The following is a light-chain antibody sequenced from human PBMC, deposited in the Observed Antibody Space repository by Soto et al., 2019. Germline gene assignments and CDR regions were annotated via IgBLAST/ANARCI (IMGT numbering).Light chain of an antibody. V-gene: IGKV3D-20*02. CDR1: QSVSSSY. J-gene: IGKJ5*01. Sequence: EIVLTQSPGTLSLSPGERATLSCRASQSVSSSYLGWYQQKPGQAPRLLIYGASSRATGIPGRFSGSGSGTDFTLTISKLEPEDCAIYYCQQRQYWPPITFGQGTRLEIK. CDR3: QQRQYWPPIT. CDR2: GAS.